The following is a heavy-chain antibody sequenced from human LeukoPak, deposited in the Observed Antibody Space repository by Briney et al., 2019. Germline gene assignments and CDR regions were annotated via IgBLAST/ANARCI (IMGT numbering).Heavy chain of an antibody. CDR2: ISYSGST. D-gene: IGHD3-22*01. V-gene: IGHV4-39*01. Sequence: KASETLSLTCTVSGGSISSTGYYWGWIRQPPGKGLEWIGSISYSGSTYYNPSLKSRVTISVDTSKNQFSLKQTSVTAADTAEYYCAAYYYDSSGYLGCGQGTLVTVSS. CDR3: AAYYYDSSGYLG. J-gene: IGHJ4*02. CDR1: GGSISSTGYY.